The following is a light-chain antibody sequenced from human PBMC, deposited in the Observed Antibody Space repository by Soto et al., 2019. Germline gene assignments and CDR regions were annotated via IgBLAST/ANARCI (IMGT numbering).Light chain of an antibody. J-gene: IGLJ3*02. CDR2: GKT. V-gene: IGLV1-44*01. Sequence: QSVLTQPPSASGSPGQRVTISCSGSSSNIGGETVNWYQQVPGTAPKLLIYGKTQRPSWFPDRFSGSKSGTSVSLAISGLQSEDEADYYCAALDDSLNGWVFGGGTKLTVL. CDR1: SSNIGGET. CDR3: AALDDSLNGWV.